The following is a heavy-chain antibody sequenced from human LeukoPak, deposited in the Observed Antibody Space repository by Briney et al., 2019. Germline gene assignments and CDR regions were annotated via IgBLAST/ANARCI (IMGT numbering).Heavy chain of an antibody. J-gene: IGHJ6*03. Sequence: ASVTVSCKASGYTFTCYYMHWVRQAPGQGLEWMGWINPNSGGTNYAQKFQGRVTMTRDTSISTAYMELSRLRSDDTAAYYCARYPDYYYYMDVWGKGTTVTASS. CDR3: ARYPDYYYYMDV. CDR1: GYTFTCYY. CDR2: INPNSGGT. V-gene: IGHV1-2*02.